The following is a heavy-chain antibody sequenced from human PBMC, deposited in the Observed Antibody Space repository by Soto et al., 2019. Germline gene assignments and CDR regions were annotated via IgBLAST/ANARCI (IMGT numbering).Heavy chain of an antibody. CDR1: GFSVSPNY. CDR3: ARDFNYYGGGCYVFDI. D-gene: IGHD3-10*01. Sequence: EVQLVESGGGLVQPGGSLRLSCAASGFSVSPNYMSWVRQAPGKGLEWVSVIFSGGSTRYADSVRGRVTMSRDISKNTLYLQMSIQRVEDTGVYYCARDFNYYGGGCYVFDIWGQGTMVTVSS. V-gene: IGHV3-66*01. CDR2: IFSGGST. J-gene: IGHJ3*02.